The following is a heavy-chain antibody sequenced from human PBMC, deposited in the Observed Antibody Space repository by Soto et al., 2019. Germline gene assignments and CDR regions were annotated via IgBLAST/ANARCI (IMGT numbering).Heavy chain of an antibody. Sequence: VRLLQSEAQVKRPGATVRVTCKASSYTLNTYAISWVRQAPGQGLERMGWISAYNGHADCAQKFQVRVSMTTDTSTNTVYMGLRGLRSVDTAVYYCAGGRTWGARDFDYWGQGTLVTVSS. CDR2: ISAYNGHA. CDR3: AGGRTWGARDFDY. J-gene: IGHJ4*02. D-gene: IGHD3-16*01. CDR1: SYTLNTYA. V-gene: IGHV1-18*01.